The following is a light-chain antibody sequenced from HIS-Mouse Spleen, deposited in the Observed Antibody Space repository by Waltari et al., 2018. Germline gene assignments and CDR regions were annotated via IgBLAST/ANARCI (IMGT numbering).Light chain of an antibody. CDR3: SSYAGSNNVV. CDR1: SSSAGGYNY. Sequence: QSALTQPPSASGSPGQSVTIPCPGTSSSAGGYNYFSWYQQHPGKAPKLMISEVSKRPSGVPDRFSGSKSGNTASLTVSGLQAEDEADYYCSSYAGSNNVVFGGGTKLTVL. J-gene: IGLJ2*01. V-gene: IGLV2-8*01. CDR2: EVS.